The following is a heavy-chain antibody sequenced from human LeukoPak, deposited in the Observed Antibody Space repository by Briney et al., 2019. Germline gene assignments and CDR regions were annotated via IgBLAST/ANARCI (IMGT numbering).Heavy chain of an antibody. CDR2: ISGSGGST. CDR1: GFTFSSYG. J-gene: IGHJ4*02. D-gene: IGHD6-25*01. Sequence: GGSLRLSCAASGFTFSSYGMHWVRQAPGKGLEWVSAISGSGGSTYYADSVKGRFTISRDNSKNTLYLQMNSLRAEDTAVYYRAKVKAAEYYFDYWGQGTLVTVSS. CDR3: AKVKAAEYYFDY. V-gene: IGHV3-23*01.